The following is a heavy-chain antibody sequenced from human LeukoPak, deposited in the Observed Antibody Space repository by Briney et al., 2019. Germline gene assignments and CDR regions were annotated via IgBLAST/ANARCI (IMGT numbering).Heavy chain of an antibody. V-gene: IGHV4-59*08. J-gene: IGHJ4*02. D-gene: IGHD1-26*01. CDR3: ARHGSQLVGLSTIYFDK. CDR1: GGSIINDY. Sequence: SETLSLTCTVSGGSIINDYWSWVRQPPGKDMEWIGYIYGGGRTSYNPPLESRVTISVDTSNNQFPLKLNSVTAADTAVYFCARHGSQLVGLSTIYFDKWGQGILVTVSS. CDR2: IYGGGRT.